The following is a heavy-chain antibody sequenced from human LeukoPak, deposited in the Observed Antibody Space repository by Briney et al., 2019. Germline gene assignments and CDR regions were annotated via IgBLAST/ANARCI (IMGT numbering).Heavy chain of an antibody. D-gene: IGHD4-17*01. Sequence: PGGSLRLSCAASGFTFSSYEMIWVRQAPGKGLEWVSYISSSGSTIYYADSVKGRFTISRDNAKNSLYLQMNSLRAEDTAVYYCARDGLYGDYQKLAKFDYWGQGTLVTVSS. CDR2: ISSSGSTI. CDR1: GFTFSSYE. CDR3: ARDGLYGDYQKLAKFDY. V-gene: IGHV3-48*03. J-gene: IGHJ4*02.